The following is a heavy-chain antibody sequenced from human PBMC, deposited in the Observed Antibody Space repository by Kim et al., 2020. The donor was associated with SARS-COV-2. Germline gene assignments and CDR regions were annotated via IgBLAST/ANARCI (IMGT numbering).Heavy chain of an antibody. CDR2: INYSGST. V-gene: IGHV4-31*03. CDR3: ARETDGLDV. J-gene: IGHJ6*02. Sequence: SETLSLTCTVSGGSISSGDYYWNWIRQHPGKGLEWIGYINYSGSTYYNPSLKSRVTISVDLSRNQFSLKLSSVTAADTAVYYCARETDGLDVWGQGTTVTVSS. CDR1: GGSISSGDYY.